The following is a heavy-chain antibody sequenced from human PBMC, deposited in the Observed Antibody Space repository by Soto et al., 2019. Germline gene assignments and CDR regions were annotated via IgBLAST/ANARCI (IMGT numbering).Heavy chain of an antibody. J-gene: IGHJ1*01. CDR2: IKQDGGER. CDR1: GFIFSTYE. Sequence: EVQLVESGGGLVQPGGSLRLSCAASGFIFSTYEMSWVRQAPGKGLEWVAYIKQDGGERYYVDSVKGRFSISRDNDKNSLYLQMNSLRAEDTAMYYCARGSGNVQHWGQGTLVTVSS. D-gene: IGHD2-8*01. CDR3: ARGSGNVQH. V-gene: IGHV3-7*01.